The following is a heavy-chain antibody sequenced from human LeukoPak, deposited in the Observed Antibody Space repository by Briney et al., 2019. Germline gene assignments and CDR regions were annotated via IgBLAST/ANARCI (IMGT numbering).Heavy chain of an antibody. V-gene: IGHV1-8*02. J-gene: IGHJ4*02. D-gene: IGHD3-10*01. CDR2: MNPNSGDT. CDR1: GSTFRSYD. CDR3: ARVAYGTGSHIDF. Sequence: ASVKVSCKAPGSTFRSYDIKWVRQAPGQGLEWMGWMNPNSGDTGYTQRFQGRGTMTRDTSLSTAYMDLSSLRSVDTPVYYCARVAYGTGSHIDFWGQGTLVTVSS.